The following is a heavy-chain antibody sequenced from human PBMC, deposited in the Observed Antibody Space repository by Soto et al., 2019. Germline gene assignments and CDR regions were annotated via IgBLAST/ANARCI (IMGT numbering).Heavy chain of an antibody. CDR3: ARERKETSGHYKKYFED. Sequence: QVQLVQSGAEVEKPGSSVTVACTASGGTFGSYAFNWVRQAPGQGLEWMGGIIPMSGTTAYAQKFHGRLTTNADESTSTVYIELISLRSEVTAIYYCARERKETSGHYKKYFEDCVQGTLVTVSS. CDR2: IIPMSGTT. V-gene: IGHV1-69*01. CDR1: GGTFGSYA. J-gene: IGHJ4*01. D-gene: IGHD3-22*01.